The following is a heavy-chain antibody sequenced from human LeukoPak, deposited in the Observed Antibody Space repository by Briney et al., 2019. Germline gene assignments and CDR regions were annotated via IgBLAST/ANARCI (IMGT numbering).Heavy chain of an antibody. CDR2: ISSSSSI. V-gene: IGHV3-69-1*01. J-gene: IGHJ4*02. D-gene: IGHD4-11*01. Sequence: GGSLRLSCAASGFTFSNYGMNWVRQAPGKGLEWVSSISSSSSIYYADSLKGRFTISRDNAKTSLYLQMNSLRAEDTAVYYCARLADYGNYGPREYLDFWGQGTLVTVSS. CDR3: ARLADYGNYGPREYLDF. CDR1: GFTFSNYG.